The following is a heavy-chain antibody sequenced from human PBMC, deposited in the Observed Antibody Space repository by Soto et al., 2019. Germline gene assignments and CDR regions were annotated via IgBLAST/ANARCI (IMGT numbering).Heavy chain of an antibody. CDR1: GYSISSSNW. Sequence: QVQLQESGPGLVKPSDTLSLTCAVSGYSISSSNWWGWIRQPPGKGLEWIGYIYYSGSTDYNPSPAGXXTXSXXQSQNQFSLKLSSVTAVDPAVYYCAGGGRLDAFDIWGQGTMVTVSS. D-gene: IGHD6-25*01. CDR3: AGGGRLDAFDI. CDR2: IYYSGST. J-gene: IGHJ3*02. V-gene: IGHV4-28*03.